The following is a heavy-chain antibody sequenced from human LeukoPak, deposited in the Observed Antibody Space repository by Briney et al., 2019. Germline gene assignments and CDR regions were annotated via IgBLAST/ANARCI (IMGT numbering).Heavy chain of an antibody. V-gene: IGHV4-4*07. CDR3: ARVLYGSGNNWFDP. D-gene: IGHD3-10*01. CDR1: GGSISGYY. J-gene: IGHJ5*02. CDR2: IYTSGST. Sequence: SETLSLTCTVSGGSISGYYWSWIRQPPGKGLEWIGRIYTSGSTNYNPSLKSRVTMSVDTSKNQFSLKLSSVTAADTAVYYCARVLYGSGNNWFDPWGQGTLVTVSS.